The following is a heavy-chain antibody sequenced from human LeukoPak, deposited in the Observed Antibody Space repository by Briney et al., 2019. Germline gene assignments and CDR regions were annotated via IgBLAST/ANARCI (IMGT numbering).Heavy chain of an antibody. CDR3: ASARAGVFDY. Sequence: SETLSLTCAVYGGSFSGYYWSWIRQPPGEGLEWIGEINHSRSTNYNPSLKSRVTISVDTSKNQFSLKLSSVTAADTAVYYCASARAGVFDYWGQGTLVTVSS. V-gene: IGHV4-34*01. CDR2: INHSRST. D-gene: IGHD3-10*01. CDR1: GGSFSGYY. J-gene: IGHJ4*02.